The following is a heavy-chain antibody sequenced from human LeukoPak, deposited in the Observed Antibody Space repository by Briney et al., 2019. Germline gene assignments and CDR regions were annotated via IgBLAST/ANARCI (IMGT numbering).Heavy chain of an antibody. CDR1: GYTFNGHY. Sequence: VASVKVSCKASGYTFNGHYMHWVRQAPGLGLEWMGIIRPIGDSTTYAQKFQGRVTMTRDMSTSTVYMELSSLRSEDTAVYYCARDVPYCGGDCHDAFDIWGQGTMVTVSS. CDR3: ARDVPYCGGDCHDAFDI. D-gene: IGHD2-21*02. CDR2: IRPIGDST. J-gene: IGHJ3*02. V-gene: IGHV1-46*02.